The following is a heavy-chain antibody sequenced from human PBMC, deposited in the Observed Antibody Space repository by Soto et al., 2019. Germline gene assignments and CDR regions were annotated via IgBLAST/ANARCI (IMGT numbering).Heavy chain of an antibody. CDR2: INPKSGDT. Sequence: QVQLVQSGAEVKKPGASVKVSCQASGYTFTAYYLYWVRQAPGQGLEWVGRINPKSGDTNYAQKFQGRVTMTRDTSISTTYMELSRLRSDDTAFYYCATLKQAPGGIDSWGQGTLVTVSS. CDR1: GYTFTAYY. CDR3: ATLKQAPGGIDS. V-gene: IGHV1-2*06. D-gene: IGHD3-16*01. J-gene: IGHJ4*02.